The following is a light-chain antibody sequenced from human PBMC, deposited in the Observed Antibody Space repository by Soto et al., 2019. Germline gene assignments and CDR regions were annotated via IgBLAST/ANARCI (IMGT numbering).Light chain of an antibody. CDR2: DAS. Sequence: EIVLTQSPATLSLSPGERATLSCRASQSVSSYLAWYQQKAGQAPRLLIYDASNRATGIPARFSGSGSGTDFTLTISRLKPEDFAVYYCQQRSSWPRTFGLGTNVDI. V-gene: IGKV3-11*01. CDR3: QQRSSWPRT. CDR1: QSVSSY. J-gene: IGKJ1*01.